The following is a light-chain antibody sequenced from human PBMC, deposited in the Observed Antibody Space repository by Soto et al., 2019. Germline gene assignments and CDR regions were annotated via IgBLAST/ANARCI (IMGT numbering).Light chain of an antibody. CDR3: QQYNNCPYT. J-gene: IGKJ2*01. CDR2: RAS. V-gene: IGKV3-15*01. Sequence: EIVMTQSPATLSVSRGGSATLSCRASQHVSSNFAWYRQKPGQAPTLLIYRASTRATGIPARFSGSGSGTEFTLTISSLQAEDCAVYYCQQYNNCPYTFGQGTKLEIK. CDR1: QHVSSN.